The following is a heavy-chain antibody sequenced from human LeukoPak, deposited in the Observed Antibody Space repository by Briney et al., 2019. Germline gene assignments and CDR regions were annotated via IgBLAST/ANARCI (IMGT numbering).Heavy chain of an antibody. Sequence: PSETLSLTCAVYGGSFSGYYWSWIRQPPGKGLEWIGEINHSGSTNYHPSLKSRVTISVDTSKNQFSLKLSSVTAADTAVYYCGQQLVNYWGQGTLVTVSS. CDR3: GQQLVNY. V-gene: IGHV4-34*01. CDR2: INHSGST. J-gene: IGHJ4*02. CDR1: GGSFSGYY. D-gene: IGHD6-13*01.